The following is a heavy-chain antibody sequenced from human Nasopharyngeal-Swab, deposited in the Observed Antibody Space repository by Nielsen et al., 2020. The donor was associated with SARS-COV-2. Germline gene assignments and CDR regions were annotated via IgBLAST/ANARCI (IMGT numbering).Heavy chain of an antibody. Sequence: WVRQAPGQALEWMGGIIPIFGTANYAQKFQGRVTITADKSTSTAYMELSSLRSEDTAVYYCARDTMVRGVIITPYDAFDIWGQGTMVTVSS. J-gene: IGHJ3*02. D-gene: IGHD3-10*01. CDR2: IIPIFGTA. CDR3: ARDTMVRGVIITPYDAFDI. V-gene: IGHV1-69*06.